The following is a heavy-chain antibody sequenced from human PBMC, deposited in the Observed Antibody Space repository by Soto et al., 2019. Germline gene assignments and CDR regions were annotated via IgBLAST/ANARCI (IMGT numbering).Heavy chain of an antibody. CDR2: ISAYNGNT. V-gene: IGHV1-18*01. J-gene: IGHJ4*02. CDR1: GYTFTSYG. CDR3: AREGSGYDSIPFDY. Sequence: ASVKVSCKASGYTFTSYGISWVRQAPGQGLEWMGWISAYNGNTNYAQKLQGRVTMTTDTSTSTAYMELSRLRSDDTAVYYCAREGSGYDSIPFDYWGQGTLVTVSS. D-gene: IGHD5-12*01.